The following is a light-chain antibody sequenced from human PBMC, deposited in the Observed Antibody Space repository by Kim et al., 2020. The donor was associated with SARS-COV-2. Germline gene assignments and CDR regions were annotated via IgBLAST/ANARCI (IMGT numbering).Light chain of an antibody. CDR1: SIRSYY. V-gene: IGLV3-19*01. Sequence: VAVGQTVRSTCKGDSIRSYYATWYQQKQGQAPILVIYGKNNRPSGIPDRFSGSSSGNTAFLTNTGTQAGDEADYYCNSRDSNDNVVFGGGTQLTVL. J-gene: IGLJ2*01. CDR2: GKN. CDR3: NSRDSNDNVV.